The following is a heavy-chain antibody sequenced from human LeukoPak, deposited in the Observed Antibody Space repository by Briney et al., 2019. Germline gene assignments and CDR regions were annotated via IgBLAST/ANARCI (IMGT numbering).Heavy chain of an antibody. D-gene: IGHD6-19*01. Sequence: SETLSLTCAVYGGSFSGYYWSWIRQPPGKGLEWIGEINHNGSTNYNPSFKSRVTISVDTSKNQFSLKLRSVTAADTAVYYCARHGESDSSGWYGYMDVWGKGTTVTVSS. CDR1: GGSFSGYY. J-gene: IGHJ6*03. V-gene: IGHV4-34*01. CDR3: ARHGESDSSGWYGYMDV. CDR2: INHNGST.